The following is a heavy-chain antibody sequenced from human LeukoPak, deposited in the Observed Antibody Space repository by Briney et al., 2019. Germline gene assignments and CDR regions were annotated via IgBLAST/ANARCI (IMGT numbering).Heavy chain of an antibody. J-gene: IGHJ3*02. CDR3: ARGKLGMEAFDI. V-gene: IGHV4-59*01. CDR2: IYYSGST. D-gene: IGHD7-27*01. Sequence: SETLSLTCTVSPGSISGYYWSWIRQPPGKGLEWIGYIYYSGSTNYNPSLKSRVTISVDTSKNQFSLKLSSVTAADTAVYYCARGKLGMEAFDIWGQGTMVTVSS. CDR1: PGSISGYY.